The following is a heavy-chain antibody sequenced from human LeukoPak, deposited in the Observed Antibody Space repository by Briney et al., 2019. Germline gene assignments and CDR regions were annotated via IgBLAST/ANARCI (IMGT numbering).Heavy chain of an antibody. CDR1: GFTFNNYG. Sequence: GGSLRLSCAASGFTFNNYGMHWVRQAPGKGLDWVAVISYDGSKKYYADSVKGRFTISRDNSKNTLYLQINSLRAEDTAVYYCASPYSSSWYYFDYWGQGTLVTVSS. J-gene: IGHJ4*02. CDR3: ASPYSSSWYYFDY. V-gene: IGHV3-30*03. CDR2: ISYDGSKK. D-gene: IGHD6-13*01.